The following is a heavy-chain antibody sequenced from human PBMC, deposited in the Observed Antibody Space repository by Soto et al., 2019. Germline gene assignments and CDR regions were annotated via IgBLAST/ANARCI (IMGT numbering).Heavy chain of an antibody. D-gene: IGHD3-16*01. J-gene: IGHJ6*03. CDR1: GGSISTSYYY. Sequence: QLQLPESGPGLVKPSETLSLTCTVSGGSISTSYYYWGWIRQSPGKGLEWIGAIYYTGTTYYNPPLQSRATISVDTSKNQFSLKMSSVTAADTAVYFCARQAGAFGYYMDVWGKGTTVTVSS. V-gene: IGHV4-39*01. CDR2: IYYTGTT. CDR3: ARQAGAFGYYMDV.